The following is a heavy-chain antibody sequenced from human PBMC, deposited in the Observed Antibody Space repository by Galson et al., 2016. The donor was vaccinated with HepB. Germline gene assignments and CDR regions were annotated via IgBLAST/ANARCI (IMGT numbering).Heavy chain of an antibody. CDR2: IYYSGSA. V-gene: IGHV4-59*01. CDR1: GGSISSYY. Sequence: ETLSLTCTVSGGSISSYYWSWIRQPPGKGLEWIGYIYYSGSANYNPSLKSRVTISVDTSKNQFSLKPNSVTAADTAVYYCAREAVGLFDYWGQGTLVTVSS. CDR3: AREAVGLFDY. J-gene: IGHJ4*02. D-gene: IGHD3-16*01.